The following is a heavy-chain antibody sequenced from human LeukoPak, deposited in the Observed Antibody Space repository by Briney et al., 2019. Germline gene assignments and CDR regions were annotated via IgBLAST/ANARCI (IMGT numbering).Heavy chain of an antibody. CDR1: GFTLSSYE. V-gene: IGHV3-48*03. J-gene: IGHJ4*02. D-gene: IGHD2-15*01. CDR2: ISSSGSAI. CDR3: ARERGYGYFDS. Sequence: GGSLRLSCAASGFTLSSYEMNWVRQAPGKGLEWVSYISSSGSAIYDADSVKGRFTISRDNVRNSLHLQMNSLRAEDTAVYYCARERGYGYFDSWGQGTLVTVSS.